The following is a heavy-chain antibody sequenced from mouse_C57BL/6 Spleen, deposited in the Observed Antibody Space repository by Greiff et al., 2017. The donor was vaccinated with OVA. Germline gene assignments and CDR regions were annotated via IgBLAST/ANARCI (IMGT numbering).Heavy chain of an antibody. CDR2: ISSGSSTI. CDR3: ARGYYGSSDWYFDV. CDR1: GFTFSDYG. D-gene: IGHD1-1*01. J-gene: IGHJ1*03. Sequence: VQLKESGGGLVKPGGSLKLSCAASGFTFSDYGMHWVRQAPEKGLEWVAYISSGSSTIYYADTVKGRFTISRDNAKNTLFLQMTSLRSEDTAMYYCARGYYGSSDWYFDVWGTGTTVTVSS. V-gene: IGHV5-17*01.